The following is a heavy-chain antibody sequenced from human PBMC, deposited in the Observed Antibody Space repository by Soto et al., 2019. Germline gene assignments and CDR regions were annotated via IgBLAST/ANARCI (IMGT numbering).Heavy chain of an antibody. Sequence: GGSLRLSCATSGFTFSNVWLSWVCQGPGKGLEWLGRIKSRTESESTDYASPARGRFFISRDDSKNMLYLQLNSLKSEDTGVYYCVTVLPHANSWFDYWGQGTPVTVSS. V-gene: IGHV3-15*01. CDR3: VTVLPHANSWFDY. CDR2: IKSRTESEST. CDR1: GFTFSNVW. J-gene: IGHJ4*02. D-gene: IGHD2-2*01.